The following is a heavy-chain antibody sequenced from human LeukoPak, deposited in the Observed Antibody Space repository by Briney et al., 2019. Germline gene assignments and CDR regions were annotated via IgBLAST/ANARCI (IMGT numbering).Heavy chain of an antibody. CDR1: GFTFSSYG. CDR2: ISYDGSNK. CDR3: ARGSLWLQLDY. V-gene: IGHV3-30*03. D-gene: IGHD5-24*01. Sequence: GGSLRLSCAASGFTFSSYGMHWVRQAPGKGLEWVAVISYDGSNKYYADSVKGRFTISRDNSKNTLYLQMNGLRAEDTAVYYCARGSLWLQLDYWGQGTLVTVSS. J-gene: IGHJ4*02.